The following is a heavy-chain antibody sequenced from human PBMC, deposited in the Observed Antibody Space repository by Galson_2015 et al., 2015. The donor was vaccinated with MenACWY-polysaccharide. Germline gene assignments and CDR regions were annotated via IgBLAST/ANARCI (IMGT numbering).Heavy chain of an antibody. Sequence: SVKVSCKASRHAFTGHYMHWVRQAPGQGLEWMGWINLNSGGTNYAQNFQGRVTMTRDTSITTAYMDLSRLRSDDTAIYYCTIHDYGGNSGAFDIWGQGTMVTVSS. CDR3: TIHDYGGNSGAFDI. J-gene: IGHJ3*02. D-gene: IGHD4-23*01. V-gene: IGHV1-2*02. CDR1: RHAFTGHY. CDR2: INLNSGGT.